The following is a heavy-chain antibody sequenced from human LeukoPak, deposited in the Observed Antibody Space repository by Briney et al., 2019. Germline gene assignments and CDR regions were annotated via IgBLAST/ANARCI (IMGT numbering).Heavy chain of an antibody. J-gene: IGHJ6*02. CDR3: ARDSHADCDFWSGTHWGHYGMDV. Sequence: GRSLRLSCAASGXTFSSYGMHWVRQAPGKGLEWVAITWYDGSNEYYADSVKGRFTISRDNSKNTLYLQMNSLRAEDTAVYYCARDSHADCDFWSGTHWGHYGMDVWGQGTTVTVSS. CDR1: GXTFSSYG. D-gene: IGHD3-3*01. CDR2: TWYDGSNE. V-gene: IGHV3-33*01.